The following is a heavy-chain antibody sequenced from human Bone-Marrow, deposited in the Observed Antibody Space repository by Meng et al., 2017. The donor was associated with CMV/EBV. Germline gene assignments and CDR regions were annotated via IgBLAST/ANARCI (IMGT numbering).Heavy chain of an antibody. J-gene: IGHJ4*02. CDR2: IYTGDANT. Sequence: GSGYSFTTYWIGWVRQMPGKGLEWMGIIYTGDANTIYSPSFQGQVTISADRSISTAYLQWSGLKASDTAMYYCARLSGSGAYYPFDSWGQGTLVTVSS. CDR1: GYSFTTYW. CDR3: ARLSGSGAYYPFDS. D-gene: IGHD3-22*01. V-gene: IGHV5-51*01.